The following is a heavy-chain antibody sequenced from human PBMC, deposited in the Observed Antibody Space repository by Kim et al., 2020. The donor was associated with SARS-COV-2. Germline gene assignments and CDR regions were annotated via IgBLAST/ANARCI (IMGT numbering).Heavy chain of an antibody. D-gene: IGHD6-13*01. CDR3: ARSQHARSANYYYYGMDV. J-gene: IGHJ6*02. V-gene: IGHV1-2*02. CDR1: GYTFTGYY. Sequence: ASVKVSCKASGYTFTGYYMHWVRQAPGQGLEWMGWINPNSGGTNYAQKFQGRVTMTRDTSISTAYMELSRLRSDDTAVYYCARSQHARSANYYYYGMDVWGQGTTVTVSS. CDR2: INPNSGGT.